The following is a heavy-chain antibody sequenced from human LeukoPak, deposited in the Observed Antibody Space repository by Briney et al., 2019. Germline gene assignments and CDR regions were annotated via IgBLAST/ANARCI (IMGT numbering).Heavy chain of an antibody. CDR3: ARDPVGGSTIFDY. CDR2: TYYRSKWYY. CDR1: GDSVSSNGAA. Sequence: SQTLSLTCAISGDSVSSNGAAWNWIRQPPSRGLEWLGRTYYRSKWYYDYAVAVKSRISINPDTSKNQFSLQLSSVTPEDTAVYYCARDPVGGSTIFDYWGQGTLVTVSS. J-gene: IGHJ4*02. V-gene: IGHV6-1*01. D-gene: IGHD1-26*01.